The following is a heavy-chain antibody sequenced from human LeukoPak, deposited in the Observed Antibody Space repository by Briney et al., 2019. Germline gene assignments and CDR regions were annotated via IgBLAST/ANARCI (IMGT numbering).Heavy chain of an antibody. CDR2: IYWDDYK. Sequence: SGPTLGHPTAALTLTFSFSGFSRGTKGVGEGWIRHPPVKTLEGHALIYWDDYKGYSPSLKSRLTITKDTSKDHVVLTMTNIDPVDTATYYCAHRRGYYGSGSYYTSRPYDYWGQGTLVTVSS. D-gene: IGHD3-10*01. V-gene: IGHV2-5*02. CDR3: AHRRGYYGSGSYYTSRPYDY. J-gene: IGHJ4*02. CDR1: GFSRGTKGVG.